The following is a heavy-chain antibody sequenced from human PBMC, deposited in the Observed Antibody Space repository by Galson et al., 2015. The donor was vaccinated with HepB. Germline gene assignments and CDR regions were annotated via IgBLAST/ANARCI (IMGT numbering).Heavy chain of an antibody. D-gene: IGHD6-13*01. J-gene: IGHJ5*02. CDR3: AGIAAAVNWFDP. Sequence: SVKVSCKASGYTFTSYAMHWVRQAPGQRLEWMGWINAGSGNTKYSQKFQGRVTITRDTSASTAYMELSSLRSEDTAVYYCAGIAAAVNWFDPWGQGTLVTVSS. CDR1: GYTFTSYA. V-gene: IGHV1-3*01. CDR2: INAGSGNT.